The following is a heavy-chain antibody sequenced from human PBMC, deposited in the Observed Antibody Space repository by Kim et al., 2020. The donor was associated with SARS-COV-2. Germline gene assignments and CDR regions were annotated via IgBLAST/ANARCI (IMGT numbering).Heavy chain of an antibody. D-gene: IGHD1-1*01. V-gene: IGHV3-33*01. CDR3: TSLPTGAHSDY. J-gene: IGHJ4*02. CDR2: K. Sequence: KYYADSVKGRFTISRDNSKNTLYLQMSSLRAEDTAVYYCTSLPTGAHSDYWGQGTLVTVSS.